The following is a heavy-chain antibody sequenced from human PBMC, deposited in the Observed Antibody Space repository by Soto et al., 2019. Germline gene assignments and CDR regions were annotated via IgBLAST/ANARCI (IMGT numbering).Heavy chain of an antibody. CDR3: ARYSTAQWELGFMAFDI. CDR2: INQSGST. V-gene: IGHV4-34*01. D-gene: IGHD1-26*01. J-gene: IGHJ3*02. Sequence: QVQLQQWGAGLLKPSETLSLTCTVSGGSFSGYYWSWIRQPPGKGLEWIGEINQSGSTNYNPSLKGRVITTVDTSKTQFSLKLSSVTAADTAVYYCARYSTAQWELGFMAFDIWGQGTMVTVSS. CDR1: GGSFSGYY.